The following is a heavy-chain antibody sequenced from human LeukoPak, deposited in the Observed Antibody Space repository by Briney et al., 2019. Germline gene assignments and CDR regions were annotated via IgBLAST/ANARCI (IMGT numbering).Heavy chain of an antibody. J-gene: IGHJ4*02. CDR3: VKEGF. V-gene: IGHV4-39*07. Sequence: SQTLSLTCTVSGGSISSSTYYWGWIRQPPGKGLEWIASMYYIGSTYYNPSLRSRVTISQDTSMNQFSLNLDSVTAADTAVYYCVKEGFWGRGTLVTVSS. CDR2: MYYIGST. CDR1: GGSISSSTYY.